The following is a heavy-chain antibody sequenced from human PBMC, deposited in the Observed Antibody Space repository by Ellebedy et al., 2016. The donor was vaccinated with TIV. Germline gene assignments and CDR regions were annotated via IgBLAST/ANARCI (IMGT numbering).Heavy chain of an antibody. Sequence: GGSLRLXXLASGFTFRQSWMSWVRQAPGKGLEWVSAISGSGGSTYYADSVKGRFTISRDNSKNTLYLQMNSLRAEDTAVYYCAKSALVATISTDYWGQGTLVTVSS. J-gene: IGHJ4*02. CDR3: AKSALVATISTDY. V-gene: IGHV3-23*01. CDR1: GFTFRQSW. D-gene: IGHD5-24*01. CDR2: ISGSGGST.